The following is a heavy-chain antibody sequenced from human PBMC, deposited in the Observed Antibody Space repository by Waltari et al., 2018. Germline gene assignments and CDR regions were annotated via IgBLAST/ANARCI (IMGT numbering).Heavy chain of an antibody. Sequence: QVQLQESGPGLVKPSETLSLTCTVSGGSISSYYWSWIRQPPGKGLEWIGYIYYSGSTNHNPSLKSRVTISVDTSKNQFSLKLSSVTAADTAVYYCARGGYIWGSLDYFDYWGQGTLVTVSS. CDR3: ARGGYIWGSLDYFDY. J-gene: IGHJ4*02. D-gene: IGHD3-16*01. V-gene: IGHV4-59*01. CDR1: GGSISSYY. CDR2: IYYSGST.